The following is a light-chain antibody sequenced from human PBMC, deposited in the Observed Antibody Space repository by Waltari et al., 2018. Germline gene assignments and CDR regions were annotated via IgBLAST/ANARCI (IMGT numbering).Light chain of an antibody. CDR1: QSVGTS. Sequence: CRASQSVGTSLAWYQQRPGQSPRLLIYDASYRATGIPARFSGSGSETDFTLTISSLQPEDFAVYYCQQRRNWPLTFGGGTRVQ. J-gene: IGKJ4*01. CDR3: QQRRNWPLT. V-gene: IGKV3-11*01. CDR2: DAS.